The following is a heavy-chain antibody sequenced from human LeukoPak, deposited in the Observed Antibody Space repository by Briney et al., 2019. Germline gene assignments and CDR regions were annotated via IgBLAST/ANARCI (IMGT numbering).Heavy chain of an antibody. V-gene: IGHV1-18*01. D-gene: IGHD5-18*01. CDR1: GYTFSGYG. CDR2: ISAYDGNT. Sequence: GASVKVSCKASGYTFSGYGISWVRQAPGQGLEWMGWISAYDGNTDYAQNLQGRVTMTTDTSTSTAYMELRSLRSDDTAVYYCARAVRGYSYAYLPYWGQGTLVTVSS. J-gene: IGHJ4*02. CDR3: ARAVRGYSYAYLPY.